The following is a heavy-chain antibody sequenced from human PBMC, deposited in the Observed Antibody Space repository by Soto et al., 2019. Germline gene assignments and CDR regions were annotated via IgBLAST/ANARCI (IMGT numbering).Heavy chain of an antibody. CDR2: ISSSSSTI. CDR1: GFTFSSYS. V-gene: IGHV3-48*01. D-gene: IGHD3-10*01. J-gene: IGHJ6*03. CDR3: ARDGELLWFGEFHKTPPYMDV. Sequence: HPGGSLRLSCAASGFTFSSYSMNWVRQAPGKGLEWVSYISSSSSTIYYADSVKGRFTISRDNAKNSLYLQMNSLRAEDTAVYYCARDGELLWFGEFHKTPPYMDVWGKGTTVTVSS.